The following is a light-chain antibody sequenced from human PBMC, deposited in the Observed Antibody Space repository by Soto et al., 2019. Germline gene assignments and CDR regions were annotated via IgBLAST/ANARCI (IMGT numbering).Light chain of an antibody. V-gene: IGKV1-9*01. Sequence: IQMTQSPSSLSASVGDRVIITCRATQAINSYLAWYQQKPGAAPKLLIYAATRLQRGVPPRFSGAASGTEFALTSSMLQDDDSAYYFRQLHNSCEFGQGTKVDIK. CDR1: QAINSY. CDR2: AAT. CDR3: QLHNSCE. J-gene: IGKJ1*01.